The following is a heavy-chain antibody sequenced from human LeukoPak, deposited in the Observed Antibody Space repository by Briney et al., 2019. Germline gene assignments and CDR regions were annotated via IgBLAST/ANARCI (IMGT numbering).Heavy chain of an antibody. CDR3: ARGPYDSSGYYYFDY. V-gene: IGHV4-34*01. Sequence: PSETLSLTCAVYGGSFSGYYWSWIRQPPGKGLEWIGEINHSGSTNYNPSPKSRVTISVDTSKNQFSLKLSSVTAADTAVYYCARGPYDSSGYYYFDYWGQGTLVTVSS. CDR1: GGSFSGYY. D-gene: IGHD3-22*01. J-gene: IGHJ4*02. CDR2: INHSGST.